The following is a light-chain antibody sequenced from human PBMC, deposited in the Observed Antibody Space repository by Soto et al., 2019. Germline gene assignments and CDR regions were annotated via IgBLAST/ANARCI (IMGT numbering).Light chain of an antibody. Sequence: VVLTLSPVTLSLSPGESATLSCSASQSFRGLLAWYQQKPGQAPRLLIYDAYNRATGIPPRFSGSGSGTDFTLTISSLEPEDSAVYYCQQRHMWPITFGQGTRLEIK. CDR2: DAY. J-gene: IGKJ5*01. V-gene: IGKV3-11*01. CDR3: QQRHMWPIT. CDR1: QSFRGL.